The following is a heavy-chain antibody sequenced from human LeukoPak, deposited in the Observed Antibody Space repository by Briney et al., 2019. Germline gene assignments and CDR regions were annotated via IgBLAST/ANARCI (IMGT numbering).Heavy chain of an antibody. V-gene: IGHV4-59*01. J-gene: IGHJ4*02. CDR1: GGAMSTYY. D-gene: IGHD2-21*02. Sequence: SETLSLTCTVSGGAMSTYYWSWIRQPPGKGLEWIGYIYYSGSPDYNPSLKSRVTISLDTSKIQFSLKLSSMTAADTAVYYCARSQGVVTPFDYWGQGMLVTVSS. CDR3: ARSQGVVTPFDY. CDR2: IYYSGSP.